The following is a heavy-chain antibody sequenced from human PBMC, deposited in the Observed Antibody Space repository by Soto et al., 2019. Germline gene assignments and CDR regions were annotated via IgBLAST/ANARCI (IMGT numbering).Heavy chain of an antibody. CDR2: INPNSGGT. Sequence: ASVKVSCKTSGYNFTGYYMHWVRQAPGQGLEWMGWINPNSGGTNYAEKFQGRVTMTRGTSISTAYMELNRLTSDDTAVYYCAKKYLGTYPFDYWGQGTLVTVSS. J-gene: IGHJ4*02. CDR3: AKKYLGTYPFDY. V-gene: IGHV1-2*02. CDR1: GYNFTGYY. D-gene: IGHD1-26*01.